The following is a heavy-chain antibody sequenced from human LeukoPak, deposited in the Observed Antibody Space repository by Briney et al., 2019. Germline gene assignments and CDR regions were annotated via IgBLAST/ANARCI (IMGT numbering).Heavy chain of an antibody. J-gene: IGHJ4*02. Sequence: PGRSLRLSCAASGFTFSSYGMHWVRQAPGKGLEWVAVIWYDGSNKYYADSVKGRFTISRDNSKNTLYLQMNSLRVEDTAVYYCAREPRGDHPFDYWGQGTLVTVSS. CDR2: IWYDGSNK. D-gene: IGHD4-17*01. V-gene: IGHV3-33*01. CDR1: GFTFSSYG. CDR3: AREPRGDHPFDY.